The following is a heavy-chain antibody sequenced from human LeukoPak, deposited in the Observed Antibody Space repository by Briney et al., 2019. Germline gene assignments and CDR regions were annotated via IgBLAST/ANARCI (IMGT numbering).Heavy chain of an antibody. Sequence: ASVKVSCKVSGYTFTDYYMHWVQQAPGKGLEWMGLVDPEDGETIYAEKSQGRVTITADTSTDTAYMELSSLRSEDTAVYYCATVGRSYSDYWGQGTLVTVSS. CDR2: VDPEDGET. V-gene: IGHV1-69-2*01. J-gene: IGHJ4*02. CDR3: ATVGRSYSDY. CDR1: GYTFTDYY.